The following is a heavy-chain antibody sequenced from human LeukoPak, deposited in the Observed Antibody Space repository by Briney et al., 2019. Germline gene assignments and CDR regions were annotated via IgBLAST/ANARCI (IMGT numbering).Heavy chain of an antibody. V-gene: IGHV3-48*03. D-gene: IGHD6-13*01. CDR2: ISSSGSTI. CDR3: ARHGAVSVSSWYFDY. J-gene: IGHJ4*02. CDR1: GFTFSSYE. Sequence: GGSLRLSCAASGFTFSSYEMNWVRQAPGKGLEWVSYISSSGSTIYYADSVKGRFTISRDNSKNSLYLQMNSLRAEDTAVYYCARHGAVSVSSWYFDYWGQGTLVTVSS.